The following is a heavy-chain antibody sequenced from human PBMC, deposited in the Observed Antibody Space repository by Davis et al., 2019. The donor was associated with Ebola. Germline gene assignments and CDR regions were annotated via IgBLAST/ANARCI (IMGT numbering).Heavy chain of an antibody. V-gene: IGHV4-34*01. CDR2: INHSGST. CDR3: ARGFVGAAPNWFDP. D-gene: IGHD6-13*01. CDR1: GGSFSGYY. Sequence: PSETLSLTCAVYGGSFSGYYWSWIRQPPGKGLEWIGEINHSGSTNYNPSLKSRVTISVDTSKNQFSLKLIPVTAAETAVYYCARGFVGAAPNWFDPWGQGTLVTVSS. J-gene: IGHJ5*02.